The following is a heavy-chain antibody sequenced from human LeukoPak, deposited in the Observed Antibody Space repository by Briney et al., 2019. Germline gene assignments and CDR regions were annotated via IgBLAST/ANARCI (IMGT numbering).Heavy chain of an antibody. Sequence: PGGSLRLSCAASGFTFSSYSMNWVRPAPGKGLEWVSSISSSSSYIYYADSVKGRFTISRDNAKNSLYLQMNSLRAEDTAVYYCARDRWEPGYYFDYWGQGTLVTVSS. CDR2: ISSSSSYI. J-gene: IGHJ4*02. CDR1: GFTFSSYS. D-gene: IGHD1-26*01. CDR3: ARDRWEPGYYFDY. V-gene: IGHV3-21*01.